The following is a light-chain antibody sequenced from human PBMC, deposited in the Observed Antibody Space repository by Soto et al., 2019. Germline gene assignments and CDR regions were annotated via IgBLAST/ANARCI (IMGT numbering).Light chain of an antibody. CDR1: QGNNSF. Sequence: IQLTQSPSSLSASVGDRVTISCRASQGNNSFVAWYQQNSGKAPNLLIYAASTLQSGVPSRCSGSGAGTYFTLTISSLQPEDFASYYCQQLHDRRFSFGQGPKLDIK. J-gene: IGKJ2*01. CDR2: AAS. CDR3: QQLHDRRFS. V-gene: IGKV1-9*01.